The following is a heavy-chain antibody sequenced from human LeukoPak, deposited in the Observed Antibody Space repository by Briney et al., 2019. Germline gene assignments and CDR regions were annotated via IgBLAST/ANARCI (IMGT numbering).Heavy chain of an antibody. CDR1: GGSISSGGYS. J-gene: IGHJ4*02. CDR2: IYHSGST. V-gene: IGHV4-30-2*01. CDR3: ARGIQLWFFDY. Sequence: SETLSLTCAVSGGSISSGGYSWSWIRQPQGKGLEWIGYIYHSGSTYYNPSLKSRVTISVDRSKNQFSLKLSSVTAADTAVYYCARGIQLWFFDYWGQGTLVTVSS. D-gene: IGHD5-18*01.